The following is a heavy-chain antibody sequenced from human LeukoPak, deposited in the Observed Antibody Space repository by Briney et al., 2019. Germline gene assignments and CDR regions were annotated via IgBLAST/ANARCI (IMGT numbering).Heavy chain of an antibody. CDR1: GGSISSYY. V-gene: IGHV4-59*04. CDR3: ARQGPGWSSSSGLDY. CDR2: IYYSGST. J-gene: IGHJ4*02. Sequence: SETLSLTCTVSGGSISSYYWSWIRQPPGKGLEWIGYIYYSGSTYYNPSLKSRVTISVDTSKNQFSLKLSSVTAADTAVYYCARQGPGWSSSSGLDYWGQGTLVTVSS. D-gene: IGHD6-6*01.